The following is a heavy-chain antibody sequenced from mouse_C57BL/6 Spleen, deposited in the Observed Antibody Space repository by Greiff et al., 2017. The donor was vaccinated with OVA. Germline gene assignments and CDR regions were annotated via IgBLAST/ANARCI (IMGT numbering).Heavy chain of an antibody. Sequence: QVQLQQSGPGLVQPSQSLSITCTVSGFSLTSYGVHWVRQSPGKGLEWLGVIWRGGSTDYNAAFMSRLSITKDNSKSQVFFKMNSLQADDTARYYCAKRRDYDVGAMDYWGQGTSVTVSS. CDR2: IWRGGST. D-gene: IGHD2-4*01. J-gene: IGHJ4*01. CDR1: GFSLTSYG. V-gene: IGHV2-5*01. CDR3: AKRRDYDVGAMDY.